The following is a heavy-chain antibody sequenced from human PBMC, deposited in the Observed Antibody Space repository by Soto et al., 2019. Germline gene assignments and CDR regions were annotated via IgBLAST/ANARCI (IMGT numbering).Heavy chain of an antibody. CDR2: IDWDDDK. J-gene: IGHJ4*02. V-gene: IGHV2-70*04. Sequence: SGPTLVNPTQTLTLTCTFSGFSLSTSGMRVSWIRQPPGKALEWLARIDWDDDKFYSTSLKTRLTISKDTPKNQVVLTMTNMDPVDTATYFCARTSGNYYFDYWGQGTLVTVSS. D-gene: IGHD4-4*01. CDR3: ARTSGNYYFDY. CDR1: GFSLSTSGMR.